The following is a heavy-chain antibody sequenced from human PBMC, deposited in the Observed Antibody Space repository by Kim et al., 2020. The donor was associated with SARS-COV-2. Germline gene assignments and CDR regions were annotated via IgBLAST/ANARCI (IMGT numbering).Heavy chain of an antibody. CDR2: GSEK. Sequence: GSEKYYVDSVEGRFTITRDNAKNSRYMQMSSLRAEDTAVYYCARGLGLGYWGQGTLVTVSS. J-gene: IGHJ4*02. V-gene: IGHV3-7*04. CDR3: ARGLGLGY. D-gene: IGHD3-22*01.